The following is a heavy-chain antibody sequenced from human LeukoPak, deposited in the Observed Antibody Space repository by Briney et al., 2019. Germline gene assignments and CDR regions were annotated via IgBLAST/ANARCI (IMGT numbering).Heavy chain of an antibody. CDR1: GYTFTSYD. V-gene: IGHV1-8*03. D-gene: IGHD3-3*01. J-gene: IGHJ4*02. CDR2: MNPNSGNT. Sequence: ASVKVSCKASGYTFTSYDINWVRQATGQGLEWMGWMNPNSGNTGYAQKFQGRVTITRNTSISTAYMELSSLRSEDTAVYYCARAKKRTTIFGVVITYYFDYWGQGTLVTVSS. CDR3: ARAKKRTTIFGVVITYYFDY.